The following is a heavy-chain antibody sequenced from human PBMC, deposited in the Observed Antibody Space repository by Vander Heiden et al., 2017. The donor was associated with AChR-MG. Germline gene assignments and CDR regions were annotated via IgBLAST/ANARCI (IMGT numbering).Heavy chain of an antibody. Sequence: EVQLLESGGGLVQPGGSLRLSCAAAGFTFNRYDMSWLRQAPGKGLEWVSAISGSGDNKFYADSVKGRFTISRDNFKNTLYLQMNSLRAEDTAVYYCAKEGLNRGWDEYFRHWCQGTLVTVSS. CDR3: AKEGLNRGWDEYFRH. CDR2: ISGSGDNK. D-gene: IGHD6-19*01. V-gene: IGHV3-23*01. J-gene: IGHJ1*01. CDR1: GFTFNRYD.